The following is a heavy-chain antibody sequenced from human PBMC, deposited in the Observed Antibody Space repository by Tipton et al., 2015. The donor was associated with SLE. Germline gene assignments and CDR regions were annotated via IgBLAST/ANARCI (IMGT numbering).Heavy chain of an antibody. J-gene: IGHJ4*02. CDR3: ARSEMATITY. D-gene: IGHD5-24*01. CDR1: GFTFSNYW. V-gene: IGHV3-7*01. Sequence: LTCAASGFTFSNYWMSWVRQAPGKGLEWVANIKQDGSEKYYVDSVKGRFTISRDNAKNSLYLQMNSLRAEDTAVYFCARSEMATITYWGQGTLVTVSS. CDR2: IKQDGSEK.